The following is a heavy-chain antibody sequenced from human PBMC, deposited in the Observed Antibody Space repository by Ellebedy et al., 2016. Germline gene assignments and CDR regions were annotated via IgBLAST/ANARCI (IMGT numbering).Heavy chain of an antibody. CDR3: ARDNSRKDDY. Sequence: GGSLRLSCSVSGFTFSTFWMTWVRQAPGKGLEWVANINADGSLKNYADSVKGRFTISRDNAKNSLFLQMNGLRVEDTAVYYCARDNSRKDDYWGQGTLVTVSS. CDR2: INADGSLK. J-gene: IGHJ4*02. D-gene: IGHD6-13*01. CDR1: GFTFSTFW. V-gene: IGHV3-7*03.